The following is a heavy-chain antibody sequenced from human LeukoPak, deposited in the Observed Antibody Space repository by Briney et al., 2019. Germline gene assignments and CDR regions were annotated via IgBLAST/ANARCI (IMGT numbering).Heavy chain of an antibody. CDR1: GFSFLSYE. CDR2: ISSSSSTI. CDR3: ARGALRYSDY. D-gene: IGHD3-9*01. Sequence: QPGGSLRVYCAASGFSFLSYEMDWVGQAPGEGLDWISYISSSSSTIYYADSVKGRFTISRDNAKNSLYLQMNSLRDEDTAVYYCARGALRYSDYWGQGTLVTVSS. V-gene: IGHV3-48*03. J-gene: IGHJ4*02.